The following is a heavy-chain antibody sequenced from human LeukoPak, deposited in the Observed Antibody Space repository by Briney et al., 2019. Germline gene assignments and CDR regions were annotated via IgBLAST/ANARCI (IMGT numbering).Heavy chain of an antibody. CDR3: ARSLQGWYFDY. J-gene: IGHJ4*02. V-gene: IGHV4-31*03. Sequence: SETLSLTCTVSGGSISSGGYYWSWIRQHPGKGLEWIGYIYYSGSTYYNPSLKSRVTISVDTSKNQFSLKLSSVTAADTAEYYCARSLQGWYFDYWGQGTLVTVSS. CDR1: GGSISSGGYY. CDR2: IYYSGST. D-gene: IGHD6-19*01.